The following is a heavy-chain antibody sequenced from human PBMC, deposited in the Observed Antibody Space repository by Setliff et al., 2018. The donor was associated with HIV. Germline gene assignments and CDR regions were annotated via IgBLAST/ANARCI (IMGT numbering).Heavy chain of an antibody. CDR2: INPNSGGT. V-gene: IGHV1-2*02. CDR1: GYTFTSDY. J-gene: IGHJ4*02. Sequence: GASVKVSCKASGYTFTSDYIHWVRQAPGQGLEWMGWINPNSGGTTYAQKFQGRVTMTRDTSISTAYMELSRLRSDDTAVYYCARDGFWSGYIDYWGQGTLVTVSS. CDR3: ARDGFWSGYIDY. D-gene: IGHD3-3*01.